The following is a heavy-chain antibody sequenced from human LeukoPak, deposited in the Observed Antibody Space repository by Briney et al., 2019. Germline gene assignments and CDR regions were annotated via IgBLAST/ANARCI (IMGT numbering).Heavy chain of an antibody. J-gene: IGHJ6*02. D-gene: IGHD2-2*01. CDR2: IYPGDSDT. Sequence: GESLKISCKGSGYSFTSYWIGWVRQMPGEGLEWMGIIYPGDSDTRYSPSFQGQVTISADKSISTAYLQWSSLKASDTAMYYCATLGYCSSTSCYESPFAGYYYGMDVWGQGTTVTVSS. CDR1: GYSFTSYW. CDR3: ATLGYCSSTSCYESPFAGYYYGMDV. V-gene: IGHV5-51*01.